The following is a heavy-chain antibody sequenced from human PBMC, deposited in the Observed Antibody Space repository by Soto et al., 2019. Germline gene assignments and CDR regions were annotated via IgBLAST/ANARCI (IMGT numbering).Heavy chain of an antibody. CDR2: IYYSGST. D-gene: IGHD5-18*01. CDR3: ARGDVDTALISDY. V-gene: IGHV4-59*01. CDR1: GGSISSYY. J-gene: IGHJ4*02. Sequence: PSETLSLTCTVSGGSISSYYWSWIRQPPGKGLEWIGYIYYSGSTNYNPSLKSRVTISVDTSKNQFSLKLSSVTAADTAVYYCARGDVDTALISDYWGQGTLVTVSS.